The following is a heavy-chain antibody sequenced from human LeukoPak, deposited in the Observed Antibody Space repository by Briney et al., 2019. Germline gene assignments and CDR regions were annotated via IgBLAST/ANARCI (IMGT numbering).Heavy chain of an antibody. D-gene: IGHD3-3*01. J-gene: IGHJ4*02. CDR1: GYTFTTYA. CDR2: INAGNGNT. V-gene: IGHV1-3*01. CDR3: ARDNKVRDDFWSGYYDY. Sequence: ASVDVSCKASGYTFTTYAMNWVRQAPGQRLEWMGWINAGNGNTKYSENFQGRVTITRDTSASTAHMELSSLRSEDTAVYYCARDNKVRDDFWSGYYDYWGQGTQVTVSS.